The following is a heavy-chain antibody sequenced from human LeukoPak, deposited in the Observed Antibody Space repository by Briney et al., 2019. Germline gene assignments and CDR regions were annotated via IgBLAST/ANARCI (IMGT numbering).Heavy chain of an antibody. D-gene: IGHD4-17*01. CDR3: ARVPTTVTSRYFDL. CDR2: IYTSGST. V-gene: IGHV4-61*02. CDR1: GGSISSGSYY. J-gene: IGHJ2*01. Sequence: SETLSLTCTVSGGSISSGSYYWSWIRQPAGKGLEWIGRIYTSGSTNYNPSLKSRVTISVDTSKNQFSLKLSSVTAADTAVYYCARVPTTVTSRYFDLWGRGTLVTVSS.